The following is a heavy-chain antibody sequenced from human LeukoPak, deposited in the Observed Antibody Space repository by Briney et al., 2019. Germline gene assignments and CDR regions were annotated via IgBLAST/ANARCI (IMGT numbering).Heavy chain of an antibody. V-gene: IGHV4-59*01. D-gene: IGHD5-24*01. Sequence: SETLSLTRTVSGGSISSYYWSWIRQPPGKGLEWIGYIYCSGSTNYNPSLKSRVTISVDTSKNQFSLKLSSVTAADTAVYYCARDRRDGYNYFDYWGQGTLVTVSS. CDR2: IYCSGST. CDR1: GGSISSYY. CDR3: ARDRRDGYNYFDY. J-gene: IGHJ4*02.